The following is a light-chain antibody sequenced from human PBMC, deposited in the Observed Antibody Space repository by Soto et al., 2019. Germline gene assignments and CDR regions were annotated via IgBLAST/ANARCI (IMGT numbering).Light chain of an antibody. J-gene: IGKJ5*01. Sequence: VLTPSPGPVSLSXGERATLAAXXXXSVSSSYLAWYQQKPGQAPRLLIYGASSRATGIPDRFSGSGSGTDFTLTISRLEPEDFAVYYCQQYGSSPPSITFGQGTRLETK. V-gene: IGKV3-20*01. CDR3: QQYGSSPPSIT. CDR2: GAS. CDR1: XSVSSSY.